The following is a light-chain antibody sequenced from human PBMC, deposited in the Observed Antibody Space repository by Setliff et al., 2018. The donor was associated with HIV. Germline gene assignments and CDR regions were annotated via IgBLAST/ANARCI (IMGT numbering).Light chain of an antibody. CDR3: AAWDDSLSGRYV. CDR2: SNN. V-gene: IGLV1-44*01. J-gene: IGLJ1*01. Sequence: QSVLTQPPSASGTPGQRVTISCSGSSSNIGSNTVNWYQKLPGTAPELLIYSNNQRPSGVPDRFSGSKSGSSASLAISGLQSEDEGDYYCAAWDDSLSGRYVFGPGTKVTVL. CDR1: SSNIGSNT.